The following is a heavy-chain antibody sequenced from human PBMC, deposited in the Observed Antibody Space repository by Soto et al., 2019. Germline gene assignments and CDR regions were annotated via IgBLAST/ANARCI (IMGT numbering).Heavy chain of an antibody. CDR2: IIPIFGTA. Sequence: SVKVSCKASGGTFSSYAISWVRQAPGQGLEWMGGIIPIFGTANYAQKFQGRVTITADESTSTAYMELRSLTSDDTAVYYCARVIPGAEAWFDPWGQGTLVTVSS. V-gene: IGHV1-69*13. J-gene: IGHJ5*02. D-gene: IGHD2-2*01. CDR1: GGTFSSYA. CDR3: ARVIPGAEAWFDP.